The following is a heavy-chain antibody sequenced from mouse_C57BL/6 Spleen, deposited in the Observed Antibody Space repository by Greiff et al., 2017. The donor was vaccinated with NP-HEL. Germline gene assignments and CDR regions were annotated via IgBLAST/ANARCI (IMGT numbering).Heavy chain of an antibody. CDR3: ARRDYDGGVFDY. V-gene: IGHV5-17*01. Sequence: EVKLMESGGGLVKPGGSLKLSCAASGFTFSDYGMHWVRQAPEKGLEWVAYISSGSSTIYYADTVKGRFTISRDNAKNTLFLQMTSLRSEDTAMYYCARRDYDGGVFDYWGQGTTLTVSS. CDR1: GFTFSDYG. CDR2: ISSGSSTI. J-gene: IGHJ2*01. D-gene: IGHD2-4*01.